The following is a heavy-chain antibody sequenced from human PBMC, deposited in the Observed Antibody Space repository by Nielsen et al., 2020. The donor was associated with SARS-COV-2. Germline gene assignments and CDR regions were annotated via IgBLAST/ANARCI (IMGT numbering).Heavy chain of an antibody. CDR1: GGSISSRGYY. Sequence: SETLSLTCTVSGGSISSRGYYWSWIRQPPGKGLEWIGEINHSGSTNYNPSLKSRVTISVDTSKNQFSLKLSSVTAADTAVYYCARRGGYCSGGSCYSGVFDYWGQGTLVTVSS. D-gene: IGHD2-15*01. J-gene: IGHJ4*02. CDR3: ARRGGYCSGGSCYSGVFDY. V-gene: IGHV4-39*07. CDR2: INHSGST.